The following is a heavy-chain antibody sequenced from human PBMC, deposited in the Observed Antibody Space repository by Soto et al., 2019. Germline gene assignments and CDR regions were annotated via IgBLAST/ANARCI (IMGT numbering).Heavy chain of an antibody. V-gene: IGHV1-2*02. Sequence: QVHLVQSGAEVKKPGASVRVSCKASGYTFTDYYIHWVRQAPGQGLEWMGWTNPNSDGAHYAQKFQGRVTMTRDKSTRTAYMEVNRLRPDDTAVYFCARGGGSGWHGDWFDPWGQGTLVTVSS. D-gene: IGHD6-19*01. CDR3: ARGGGSGWHGDWFDP. CDR1: GYTFTDYY. J-gene: IGHJ5*02. CDR2: TNPNSDGA.